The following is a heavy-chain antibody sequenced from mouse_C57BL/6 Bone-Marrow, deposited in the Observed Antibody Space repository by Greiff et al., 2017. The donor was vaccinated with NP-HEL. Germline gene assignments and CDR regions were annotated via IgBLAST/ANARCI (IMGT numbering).Heavy chain of an antibody. CDR1: GFSLTSYG. J-gene: IGHJ3*01. CDR3: ARRDNGYYPAWFAY. V-gene: IGHV2-2*01. Sequence: VQLQQSGPGLVQPSQSLSIPCTVSGFSLTSYGVHWVRQSPGKGLEWLGVIWSGGSTDYNAAFISRLSISKDNSKSQVFFKMNSLQADDTAIYYCARRDNGYYPAWFAYWGQGTLVTVSA. D-gene: IGHD2-3*01. CDR2: IWSGGST.